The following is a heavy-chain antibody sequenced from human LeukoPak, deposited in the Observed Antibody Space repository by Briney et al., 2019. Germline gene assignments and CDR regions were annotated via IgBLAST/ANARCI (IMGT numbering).Heavy chain of an antibody. D-gene: IGHD6-19*01. Sequence: SDTLSLTCSVSGGSISSDNWWSWVRQPPGKGLEWIGEIYHSGSTVYNPSLKSRVTISVDKSKNQFSLKLSSVTAADTAVYYCARRRYSSGWYYFDYWGQGTLVTVSS. CDR1: GGSISSDNW. CDR2: IYHSGST. J-gene: IGHJ4*02. CDR3: ARRRYSSGWYYFDY. V-gene: IGHV4-4*02.